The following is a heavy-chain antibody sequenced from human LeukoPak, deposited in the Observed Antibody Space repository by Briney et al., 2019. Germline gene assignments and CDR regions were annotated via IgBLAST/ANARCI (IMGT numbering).Heavy chain of an antibody. Sequence: ASVKVSCKASGHTFTGYYMHWVRQAPGQGLEWMGWINPNSGGTNYAQKFQGRVTMTRDTSISTAYMELSRLRSDDTAVYYCARGGRYYYDSSGEGNFDIWGQGTMVTVSS. CDR3: ARGGRYYYDSSGEGNFDI. CDR1: GHTFTGYY. J-gene: IGHJ3*02. CDR2: INPNSGGT. V-gene: IGHV1-2*02. D-gene: IGHD3-22*01.